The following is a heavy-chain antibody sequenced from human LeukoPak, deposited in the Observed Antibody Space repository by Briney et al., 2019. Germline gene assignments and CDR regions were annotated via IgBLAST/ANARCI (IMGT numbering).Heavy chain of an antibody. V-gene: IGHV3-48*01. CDR1: GFTFSSYS. CDR2: ISSSSSTI. Sequence: PGGSLRLSCAASGFTFSSYSMNWVRQAPGKGLEWVSYISSSSSTIYYADSVKGRFTISRDNAKNSLYLQMNSLRAEDTAVYYCARDPMIVVVTYFDYWGQGTLVTVSS. D-gene: IGHD3-22*01. J-gene: IGHJ4*02. CDR3: ARDPMIVVVTYFDY.